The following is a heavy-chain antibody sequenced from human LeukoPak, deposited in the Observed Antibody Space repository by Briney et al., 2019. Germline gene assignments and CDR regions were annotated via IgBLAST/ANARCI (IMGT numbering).Heavy chain of an antibody. CDR1: GGTFSSYA. CDR3: ARNPIAAAGRWFDP. CDR2: IIPIFGTA. V-gene: IGHV1-69*05. D-gene: IGHD6-13*01. Sequence: SVKVSCKASGGTFSSYAISWVRQAPGQGLEWMGGIIPIFGTANYAQKFQGRVTITTDESTSTAYMELSSLRSEDTAVYHCARNPIAAAGRWFDPWGQGTLVTVSS. J-gene: IGHJ5*02.